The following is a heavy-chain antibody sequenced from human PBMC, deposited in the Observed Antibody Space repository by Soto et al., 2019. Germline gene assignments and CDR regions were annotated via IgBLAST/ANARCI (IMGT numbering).Heavy chain of an antibody. V-gene: IGHV3-23*01. Sequence: GGSLRLSCAASGFTFSSYAMSWVRQAPGKGLEWVSAISGSGGSTYYADSVKGRFTISRDNSKNTLYLQMNSLRAEDTAVYYCANEIEGKDADIVVVPAAGRGDYWGQGTLVTVSS. CDR3: ANEIEGKDADIVVVPAAGRGDY. CDR1: GFTFSSYA. CDR2: ISGSGGST. D-gene: IGHD2-2*01. J-gene: IGHJ4*02.